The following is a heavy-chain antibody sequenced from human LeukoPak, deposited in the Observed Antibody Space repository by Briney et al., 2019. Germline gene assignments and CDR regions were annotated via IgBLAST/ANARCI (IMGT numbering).Heavy chain of an antibody. D-gene: IGHD3-9*01. CDR3: ARGTSGYVY. Sequence: PSEPLSLTCTVSGVSISSGNYYWNWIRQPAGAGLEWIGRIYSSGSTNYNPSLKSPVTISVDTSKNQFSLKLNSVTAADTAVYYCARGTSGYVYWGQGTLVTVSS. CDR1: GVSISSGNYY. V-gene: IGHV4-61*02. J-gene: IGHJ4*02. CDR2: IYSSGST.